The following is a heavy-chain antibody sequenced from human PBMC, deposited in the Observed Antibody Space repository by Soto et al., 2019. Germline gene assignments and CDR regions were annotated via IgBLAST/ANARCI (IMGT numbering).Heavy chain of an antibody. Sequence: SETLSLTCTVSGGSITSSSYYWGWIRQPPGKGLEWIGSIYYSGSTYYNPSLKSRVTISVDTSKNQLSLKLSSVTAADTAVYYCATGGGRFNYGMDVWGQGTTVT. CDR2: IYYSGST. V-gene: IGHV4-39*07. CDR3: ATGGGRFNYGMDV. CDR1: GGSITSSSYY. J-gene: IGHJ6*02. D-gene: IGHD3-10*01.